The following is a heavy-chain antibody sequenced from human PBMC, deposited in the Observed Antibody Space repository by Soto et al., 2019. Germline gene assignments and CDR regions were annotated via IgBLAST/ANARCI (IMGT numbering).Heavy chain of an antibody. D-gene: IGHD2-2*02. CDR3: AKSPNFYCSSPNCYKYYFDH. CDR2: ISYDGSEK. V-gene: IGHV3-30*18. CDR1: GFTFNTYG. Sequence: QEQLVESGGGVVQPGKSLRLSCAASGFTFNTYGMHWVRQAPGKGLEWVAVISYDGSEKYYVDSVKGRFTISKDNSKNTLYLQMNSLRPEDTAVYYCAKSPNFYCSSPNCYKYYFDHWGQGTRLTVSS. J-gene: IGHJ4*02.